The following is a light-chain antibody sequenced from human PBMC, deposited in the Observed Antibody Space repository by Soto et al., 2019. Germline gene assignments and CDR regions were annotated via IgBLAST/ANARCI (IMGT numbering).Light chain of an antibody. CDR2: DVS. J-gene: IGLJ1*01. CDR3: CSYAEDCICV. V-gene: IGLV2-11*01. Sequence: QSALTQPRSVSGSPGQSVTISCTGTSSEVGAYNYVSWYQQHPGKAPKLMTYDVSKRPSGVPDRFSRSKSGDLASLSISGLQAKDVVHYYCCSYAEDCICVFGSGTKV. CDR1: SSEVGAYNY.